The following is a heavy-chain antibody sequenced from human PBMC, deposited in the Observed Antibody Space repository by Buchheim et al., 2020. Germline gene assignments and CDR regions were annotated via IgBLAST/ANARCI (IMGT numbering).Heavy chain of an antibody. CDR1: GGSFSGYY. CDR2: INHSGST. J-gene: IGHJ1*01. CDR3: ARGRMIVVVRLGEYFQH. V-gene: IGHV4-34*01. Sequence: QVQLQQWGAGLLKPSETLSLTCAVYGGSFSGYYWSWIRQPPGKGLEWIGEINHSGSTNYNPSLKSRVTISVDTSKNQFSLTLSSVTAADTAVYYCARGRMIVVVRLGEYFQHWGQGTL. D-gene: IGHD3-22*01.